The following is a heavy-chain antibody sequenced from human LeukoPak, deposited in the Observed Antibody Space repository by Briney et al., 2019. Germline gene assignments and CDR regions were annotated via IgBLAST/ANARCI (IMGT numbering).Heavy chain of an antibody. Sequence: PGGSLRLSCAASGFTFSSYAMSWVRQAPGKGLEWIGEIHHSGRTNYNPPLKSRVTISVDKSKNQFSLKLSSVTAADTAVYYCARGLIVGATIENYMDVWGKGTTVTISS. CDR3: ARGLIVGATIENYMDV. J-gene: IGHJ6*03. V-gene: IGHV4-4*02. CDR1: GFTFSSYAM. D-gene: IGHD1-26*01. CDR2: IHHSGRT.